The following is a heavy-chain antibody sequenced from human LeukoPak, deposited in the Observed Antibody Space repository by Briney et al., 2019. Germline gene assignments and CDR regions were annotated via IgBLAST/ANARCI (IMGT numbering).Heavy chain of an antibody. J-gene: IGHJ4*02. CDR1: GGSISNYC. D-gene: IGHD1-26*01. CDR3: ARGGVWELLDY. Sequence: RLSETLSLTCTVSGGSISNYCWSWIRQPPGKGLEWIGNIYYSGSTNYNPSLKSRVTLSLDTSKNQFSLKLSSVTAADTAVYYCARGGVWELLDYWGQGTLVTVSS. CDR2: IYYSGST. V-gene: IGHV4-59*01.